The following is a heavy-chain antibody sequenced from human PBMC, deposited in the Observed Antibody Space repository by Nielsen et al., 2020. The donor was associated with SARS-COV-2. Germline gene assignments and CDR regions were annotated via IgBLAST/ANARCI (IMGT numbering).Heavy chain of an antibody. V-gene: IGHV1-18*01. CDR2: ISAYNGNT. J-gene: IGHJ6*02. D-gene: IGHD1-20*01. CDR3: ATAPSITGTPVDYYYYYGMDV. CDR1: GYTFTSYG. Sequence: ASVKVSCKASGYTFTSYGISWVRQAPGQGLEWMGWISAYNGNTNYAQKLQGRVTMTTDTSTSTAYMELRSLRSEDTAVYYCATAPSITGTPVDYYYYYGMDVWGQGTTVTVSS.